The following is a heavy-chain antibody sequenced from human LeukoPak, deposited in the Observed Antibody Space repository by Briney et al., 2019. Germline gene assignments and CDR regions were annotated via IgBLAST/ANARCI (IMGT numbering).Heavy chain of an antibody. D-gene: IGHD6-19*01. V-gene: IGHV4-61*08. J-gene: IGHJ5*02. CDR1: GGSISSGGYY. Sequence: SETLSLTCTVSGGSISSGGYYWSWIRQHPGKGLEWIGYIYYSGSTNYNPSLKSRVTISVDTSKNQFSLKLSSVTAADTAVYYWARDGSSGWPYNWFAPGGQGTLVTVSS. CDR3: ARDGSSGWPYNWFAP. CDR2: IYYSGST.